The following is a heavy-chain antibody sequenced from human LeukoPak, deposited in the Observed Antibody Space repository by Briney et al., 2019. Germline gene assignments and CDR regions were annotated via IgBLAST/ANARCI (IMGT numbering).Heavy chain of an antibody. J-gene: IGHJ4*02. CDR3: AKAALYYDSSGYDS. V-gene: IGHV3-23*01. CDR2: ISGSGGST. Sequence: GESLRLSCAASGFTFISYVMSWVRQAPGKGLEWVSAISGSGGSTYYADSVKGRFTISRDNSKNTLYLQMNSLRAEDTAVYFCAKAALYYDSSGYDSWGQGTLVTVSS. D-gene: IGHD3-22*01. CDR1: GFTFISYV.